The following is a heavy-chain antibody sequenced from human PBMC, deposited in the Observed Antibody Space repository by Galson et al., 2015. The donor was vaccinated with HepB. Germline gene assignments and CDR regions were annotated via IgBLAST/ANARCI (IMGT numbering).Heavy chain of an antibody. J-gene: IGHJ3*01. CDR2: TYYRSNWYN. CDR1: GDSVSSNRAA. Sequence: CAISGDSVSSNRAAWNWIRQSPSGGLEWLGRTYYRSNWYNDYAVSVKSRITINPDTSKNQFSLQLNSVTPEDTAVYYCARERGNDAFDVWGQGTLVTVSS. CDR3: ARERGNDAFDV. V-gene: IGHV6-1*01. D-gene: IGHD1-1*01.